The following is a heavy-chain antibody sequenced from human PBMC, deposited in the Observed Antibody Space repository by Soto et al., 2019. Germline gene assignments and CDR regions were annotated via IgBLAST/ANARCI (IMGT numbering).Heavy chain of an antibody. D-gene: IGHD5-18*01. CDR3: AKREGNTYGLFH. CDR1: EFSFSNYW. CDR2: IKTDGSST. J-gene: IGHJ4*02. V-gene: IGHV3-74*01. Sequence: GGSLRLSCAASEFSFSNYWIHWVRQAPGKGLVWVSRIKTDGSSTDYAASVKGRFTISRDNAKNTLYLQMNSLTAEDTAVYYCAKREGNTYGLFHWGQGTLVTVSS.